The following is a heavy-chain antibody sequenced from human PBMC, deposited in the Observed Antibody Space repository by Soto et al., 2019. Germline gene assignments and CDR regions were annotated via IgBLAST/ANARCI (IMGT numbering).Heavy chain of an antibody. J-gene: IGHJ3*02. Sequence: SETLALTSTVSGGSIRSGGYYWSWIRQHPGKGLEWIGYIYYSGSTYYNPSLKSRVTISVDTSKNQFSLKLSSVTAADTAVYYCARGAAEVDAFDIWGQGTMVTVSS. CDR1: GGSIRSGGYY. V-gene: IGHV4-31*03. CDR3: ARGAAEVDAFDI. CDR2: IYYSGST.